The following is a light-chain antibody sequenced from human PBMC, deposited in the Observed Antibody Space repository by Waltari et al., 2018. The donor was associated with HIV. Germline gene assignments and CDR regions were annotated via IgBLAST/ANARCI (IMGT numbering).Light chain of an antibody. V-gene: IGLV1-47*01. Sequence: QSVLTQPPSASGTPGQRVTISCSGSSSNIGSNYVYWYTQLPGTAPQLLIYRNNRRPSGVPVRFSGSKSGTSASLAISGLRSEDEADYYCAVWGDSLNSYVFGTGTEVTVL. J-gene: IGLJ1*01. CDR1: SSNIGSNY. CDR3: AVWGDSLNSYV. CDR2: RNN.